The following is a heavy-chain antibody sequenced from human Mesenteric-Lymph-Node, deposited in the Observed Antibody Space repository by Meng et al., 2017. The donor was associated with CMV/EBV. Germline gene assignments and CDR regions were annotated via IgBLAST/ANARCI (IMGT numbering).Heavy chain of an antibody. J-gene: IGHJ4*02. CDR1: GFTVRDYY. Sequence: LPCAASGFTVRDYYLSWIRQAPGKGLEWVSYISSSSSHTNYADSVKGRFTISRDNAKNSLYLQMNSLRAEDTAVYYCASSVAGAFDYWGQGTLVTVSS. CDR3: ASSVAGAFDY. V-gene: IGHV3-11*06. D-gene: IGHD6-19*01. CDR2: ISSSSSHT.